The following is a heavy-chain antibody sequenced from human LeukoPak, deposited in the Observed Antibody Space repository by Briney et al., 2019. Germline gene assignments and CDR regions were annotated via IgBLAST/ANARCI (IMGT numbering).Heavy chain of an antibody. CDR1: GGSISSYY. Sequence: SETLSLTCTVSGGSISSYYWSWIRQPPGKGLERIGYIYYSGSTNYNPSLKSRVTISVDTSKNQFSLKLSSVTAADTAVYYCARLYCSGGSCYFNWFDPWGQGTLVTVSS. V-gene: IGHV4-59*01. D-gene: IGHD2-15*01. CDR2: IYYSGST. J-gene: IGHJ5*02. CDR3: ARLYCSGGSCYFNWFDP.